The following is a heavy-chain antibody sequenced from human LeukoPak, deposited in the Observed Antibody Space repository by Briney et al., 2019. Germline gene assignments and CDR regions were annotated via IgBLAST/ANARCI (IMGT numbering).Heavy chain of an antibody. CDR3: ARDSLWFGELWDYYYYGMDV. V-gene: IGHV6-1*01. J-gene: IGHJ6*04. Sequence: SQTLSLTCAISGDSVSSNSAAWNWIRQSPSRGLEWLGRTYYRSKWYNDYAVSVKSRITINPDTSKNQFSLQLNSVTPEDTAVYYCARDSLWFGELWDYYYYGMDVWGKGTTVTVSS. CDR2: TYYRSKWYN. CDR1: GDSVSSNSAA. D-gene: IGHD3-10*01.